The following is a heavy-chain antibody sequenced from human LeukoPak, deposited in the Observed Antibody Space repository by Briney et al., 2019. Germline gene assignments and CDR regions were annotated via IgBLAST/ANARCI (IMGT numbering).Heavy chain of an antibody. CDR1: GFTFSSYS. J-gene: IGHJ3*02. V-gene: IGHV3-23*01. CDR2: ISGSGGST. Sequence: HPGGSLRLSCAASGFTFSSYSMNWVRQAPGKGLEWVSAISGSGGSTYYADSVKGRFTISRDNSKNTLYLQMNSLRPEDTAVYYCAKDWSCDTWGQGTMVTASS. CDR3: AKDWSCDT.